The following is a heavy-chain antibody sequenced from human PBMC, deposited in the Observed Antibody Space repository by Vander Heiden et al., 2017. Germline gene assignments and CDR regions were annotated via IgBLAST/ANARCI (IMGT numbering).Heavy chain of an antibody. CDR2: IKSKADGGTT. CDR3: TTVLRRGGWHHDC. V-gene: IGHV3-15*01. Sequence: EIQLVESGGDLVKPGGSLRLSCAASGFTFSNASMSWVRQAPGKGLEWVGRIKSKADGGTTDYAAPVKGRFTISRHDSERMLYLQMNSLRTEDTALYYCTTVLRRGGWHHDCWGQGTLVTVSS. J-gene: IGHJ4*02. CDR1: GFTFSNAS. D-gene: IGHD6-19*01.